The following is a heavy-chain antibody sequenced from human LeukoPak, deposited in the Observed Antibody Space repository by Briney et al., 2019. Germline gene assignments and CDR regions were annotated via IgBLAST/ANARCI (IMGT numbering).Heavy chain of an antibody. CDR2: INWNGGST. CDR1: GFTFDDYG. V-gene: IGHV3-20*04. D-gene: IGHD2-2*03. Sequence: PGGSLRLSCAASGFTFDDYGMSWVRQAPGKWLEWVSGINWNGGSTGYADSVKGRFTISRDNAKNSLYLQMNSLRAEDTALYYCARDLGYCSSTSCPIDYWGQGTLVTVSS. CDR3: ARDLGYCSSTSCPIDY. J-gene: IGHJ4*02.